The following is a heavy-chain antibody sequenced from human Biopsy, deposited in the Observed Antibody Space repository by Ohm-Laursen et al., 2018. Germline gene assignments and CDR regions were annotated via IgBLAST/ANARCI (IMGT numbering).Heavy chain of an antibody. J-gene: IGHJ6*02. CDR2: IIPIVGIT. Sequence: VASVKVSCKASGYTFTSYGISWVRQAPGQGLVYLGRIIPIVGITNHAQTFQGRITLTADKSTFMVYMELSRLRSDDTAIYYCARGGSGSGYYGMDVWGQEATVSVSS. D-gene: IGHD3-10*01. CDR3: ARGGSGSGYYGMDV. CDR1: GYTFTSYG. V-gene: IGHV1-69*04.